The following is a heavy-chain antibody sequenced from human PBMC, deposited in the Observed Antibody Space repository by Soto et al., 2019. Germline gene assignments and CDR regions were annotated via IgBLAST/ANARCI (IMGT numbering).Heavy chain of an antibody. CDR2: INWNGGFT. CDR1: GITFDDHG. J-gene: IGHJ4*02. V-gene: IGHV3-20*04. CDR3: ARGTNRWPFDY. D-gene: IGHD3-16*02. Sequence: EVQLVESGGVVVRPGGSLRLTCAASGITFDDHGMSWVRQPPGKGLEWVSGINWNGGFTSYADSVKGRFTISRDNAQSSLSLQMNSLRVEDTAFYYSARGTNRWPFDYWGQGTLVTVSS.